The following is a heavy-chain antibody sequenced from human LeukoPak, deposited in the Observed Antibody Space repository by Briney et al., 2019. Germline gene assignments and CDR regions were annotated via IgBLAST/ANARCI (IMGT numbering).Heavy chain of an antibody. CDR3: AKDEKAYYYDSRGYLSGPFDY. Sequence: GGSLRLSCAASGFTFSSYAMSWVRQAPGKGLEWVSAISGSGGSTYYADSVKGRFTISRDNSKNTLYLQMNSLRAEDTAVYYCAKDEKAYYYDSRGYLSGPFDYWGQGTLVTVSS. CDR1: GFTFSSYA. D-gene: IGHD3-22*01. J-gene: IGHJ4*02. CDR2: ISGSGGST. V-gene: IGHV3-23*01.